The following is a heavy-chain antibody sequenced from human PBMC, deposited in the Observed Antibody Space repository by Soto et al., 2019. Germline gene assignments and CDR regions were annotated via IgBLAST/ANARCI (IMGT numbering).Heavy chain of an antibody. CDR3: ARGDSSSSYYDMDV. CDR2: ISSSSSYI. CDR1: GFTFSIYS. V-gene: IGHV3-21*01. Sequence: GWSLRLSCAASGFTFSIYSMNLVRQAPGKGLEWVSSISSSSSYIYYADSVKGRFTISRDNAKNSLYLQMNSLRAEDTAVYYCARGDSSSSYYDMDVWGEGTTVTVSS. J-gene: IGHJ6*04. D-gene: IGHD6-6*01.